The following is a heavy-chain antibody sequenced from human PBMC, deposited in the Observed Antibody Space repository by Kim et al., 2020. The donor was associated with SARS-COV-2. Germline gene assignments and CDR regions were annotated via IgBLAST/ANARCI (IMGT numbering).Heavy chain of an antibody. CDR1: GYTFTSYA. CDR2: INAGNGNT. CDR3: ARDGSIMITFGGVIVIPPTSPYYGMDV. J-gene: IGHJ6*02. Sequence: ASVKVSCKASGYTFTSYAMYWVRQAPGQRLEWMGWINAGNGNTKYSQKFQGRVTITRDTSASTAYMELSSLRSEDTAVYYCARDGSIMITFGGVIVIPPTSPYYGMDVWGQGTTVTVSS. V-gene: IGHV1-3*01. D-gene: IGHD3-16*02.